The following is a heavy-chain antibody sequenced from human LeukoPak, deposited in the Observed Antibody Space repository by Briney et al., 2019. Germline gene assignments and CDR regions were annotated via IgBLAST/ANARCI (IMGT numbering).Heavy chain of an antibody. V-gene: IGHV3-30*18. J-gene: IGHJ4*02. CDR2: ISYDGSNK. CDR1: GFTFSSYG. Sequence: PGRSLRLSCAASGFTFSSYGMHWVRQAPGKELEWVAVISYDGSNKYYADSVKGRFTISRDNSKNTLYLQMNSLRAEDTAVYYCAKSGSSGYYGDYWGQGTLVTVSS. CDR3: AKSGSSGYYGDY. D-gene: IGHD3-22*01.